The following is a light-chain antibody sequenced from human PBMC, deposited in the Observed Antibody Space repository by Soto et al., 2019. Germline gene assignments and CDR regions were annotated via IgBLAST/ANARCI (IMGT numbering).Light chain of an antibody. J-gene: IGLJ2*01. CDR1: SSDVGGYNY. CDR3: SSYTSTTTVV. V-gene: IGLV2-14*03. CDR2: DVS. Sequence: QSALTQPASVSGSPGQSITISCTGTSSDVGGYNYVYWYQQHPGKAPKLMIYDVSNRPSGVSNRFSGSQSGNTASLTISGLQDDDDAEDYCSSYTSTTTVVFGGGTKLTVL.